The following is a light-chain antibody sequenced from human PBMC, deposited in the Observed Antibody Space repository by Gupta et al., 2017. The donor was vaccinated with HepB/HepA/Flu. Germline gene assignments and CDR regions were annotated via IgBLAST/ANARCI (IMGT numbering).Light chain of an antibody. CDR2: EVN. CDR1: SSDVGSHNL. J-gene: IGLJ2*01. V-gene: IGLV2-23*02. Sequence: QSALTPSASVSWSPGQSITISCTGTSSDVGSHNLVSWYQQQRGKAPKLIMYEVNKWPSGVSNRFAGSKSGKTALTTIAGLEAEDEAYYYCCSYASPFSVVFGGGTKLTVL. CDR3: CSYASPFSVV.